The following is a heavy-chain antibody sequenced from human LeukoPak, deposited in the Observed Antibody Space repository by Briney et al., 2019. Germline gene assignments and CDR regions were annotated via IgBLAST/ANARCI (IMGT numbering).Heavy chain of an antibody. D-gene: IGHD4-17*01. CDR2: IIPIFGTA. V-gene: IGHV1-69*01. CDR3: ARENGDYGWFDP. CDR1: GGTFSSYA. J-gene: IGHJ5*02. Sequence: SVKVSCKASGGTFSSYAISWVRQAPGQGLEWMGGIIPIFGTANYAQKFQGRVTITADESTSTAYMELSSLRSEDTAVYYCARENGDYGWFDPWGQGTLVTVSS.